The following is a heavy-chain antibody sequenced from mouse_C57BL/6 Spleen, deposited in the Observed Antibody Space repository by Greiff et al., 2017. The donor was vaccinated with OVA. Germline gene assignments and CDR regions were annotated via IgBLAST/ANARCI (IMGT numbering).Heavy chain of an antibody. CDR1: GYTFTSYW. D-gene: IGHD2-1*01. Sequence: QVQLQQPGAELVRPGSSVKLSCKASGYTFTSYWMHWVKQRPIQGLEWIGNIDPSDSDTHYNQKFKDKATLTVDKSSSTAYMQLSSLTSEDSAVYYCARSDIYYGNPAWFAYWGQGTLVTVSA. CDR2: IDPSDSDT. CDR3: ARSDIYYGNPAWFAY. J-gene: IGHJ3*01. V-gene: IGHV1-52*01.